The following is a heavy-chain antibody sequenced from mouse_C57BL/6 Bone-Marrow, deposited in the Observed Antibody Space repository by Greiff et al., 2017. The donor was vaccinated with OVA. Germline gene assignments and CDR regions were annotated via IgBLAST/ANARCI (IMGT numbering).Heavy chain of an antibody. D-gene: IGHD2-14*01. CDR3: TRETSVRKAMDY. V-gene: IGHV1-5*01. CDR1: GYTFTSYW. Sequence: VQLQQSGPVLARPGASVKMSCKTSGYTFTSYWMHWVKQRPGQGLEWIGAIYPGNSDTSYNQKFKGKAKLTAVTSASTAYMELSSLTNEDSAVYYCTRETSVRKAMDYWGQGTSVTVSS. J-gene: IGHJ4*01. CDR2: IYPGNSDT.